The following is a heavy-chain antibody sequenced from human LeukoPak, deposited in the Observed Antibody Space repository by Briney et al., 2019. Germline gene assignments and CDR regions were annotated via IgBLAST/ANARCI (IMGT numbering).Heavy chain of an antibody. V-gene: IGHV4-39*07. CDR1: GGSINSSSYY. Sequence: SETLSLTCTVSGGSINSSSYYWGWIRQPPGKGLEWIGSIYYSGSAYYNPSLKSRVTISVDTSKNQFSLKLSSVTAADTAVYYCASKDYDSSGYYYFGAFDIWGQGTMVTVSS. D-gene: IGHD3-22*01. CDR3: ASKDYDSSGYYYFGAFDI. J-gene: IGHJ3*02. CDR2: IYYSGSA.